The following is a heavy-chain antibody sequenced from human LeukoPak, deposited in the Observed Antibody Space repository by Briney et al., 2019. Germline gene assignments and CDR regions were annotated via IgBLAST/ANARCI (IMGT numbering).Heavy chain of an antibody. CDR1: GFTFSSYA. J-gene: IGHJ5*02. CDR2: ISGSGGST. V-gene: IGHV3-23*01. Sequence: GGSLRLSCAASGFTFSSYAMSWVRQAPGKGLEWVSAISGSGGSTYYADSVKGRFTIPRDNSKNTLYLQMNSLRAEDTAIYYCTRDQNFYGSGRGFDPWGQGTLVTVSS. CDR3: TRDQNFYGSGRGFDP. D-gene: IGHD3-10*01.